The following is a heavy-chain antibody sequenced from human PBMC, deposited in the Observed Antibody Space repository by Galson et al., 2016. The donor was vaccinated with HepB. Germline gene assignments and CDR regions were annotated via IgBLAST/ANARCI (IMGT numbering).Heavy chain of an antibody. J-gene: IGHJ6*02. V-gene: IGHV1-18*01. CDR3: ARYCSGGSCYFPGTSPRYYYYGMDF. D-gene: IGHD2-15*01. CDR2: ISAYNGNT. Sequence: SVKVSCKASGYTFTSHGISWVRQAPGQGLEWMGWISAYNGNTNYAQNLQGRVTMTTDTSTSTAYVEQRSLRSDDTAVYYCARYCSGGSCYFPGTSPRYYYYGMDFWGQGTRVTVSS. CDR1: GYTFTSHG.